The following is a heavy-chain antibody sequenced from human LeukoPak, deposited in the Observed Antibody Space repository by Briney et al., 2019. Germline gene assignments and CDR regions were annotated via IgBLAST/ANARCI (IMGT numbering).Heavy chain of an antibody. CDR3: AREYYDSSGVDAFDI. CDR1: GFTFSSYA. D-gene: IGHD3-22*01. J-gene: IGHJ3*02. V-gene: IGHV3-23*01. Sequence: GGSLRLSCAASGFTFSSYAMSWVRQAPGKGLEWVSAISGSGGITSYADSVKGRFTISRDNSKNTLYLQMNSLRAEDTAVYYCAREYYDSSGVDAFDIWGQGTMVTVSS. CDR2: ISGSGGIT.